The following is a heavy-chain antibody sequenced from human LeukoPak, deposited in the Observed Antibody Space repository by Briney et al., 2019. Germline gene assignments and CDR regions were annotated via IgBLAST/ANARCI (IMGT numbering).Heavy chain of an antibody. D-gene: IGHD2-15*01. Sequence: SVKASCKASGGTFSSYAISWVRQAPGQGLERMGGFIPIFGGAKYAQKFQGRLTITTDDSTSTTYMELSGLTSEDTAVYYCARHLRRGGDFDYWGQGTLVTVSS. V-gene: IGHV1-69*05. CDR2: FIPIFGGA. J-gene: IGHJ4*02. CDR3: ARHLRRGGDFDY. CDR1: GGTFSSYA.